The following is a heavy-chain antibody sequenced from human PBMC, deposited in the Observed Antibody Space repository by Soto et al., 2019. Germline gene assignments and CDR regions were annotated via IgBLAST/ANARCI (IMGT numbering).Heavy chain of an antibody. CDR2: IYSGGST. J-gene: IGHJ6*02. V-gene: IGHV3-66*01. Sequence: QLVESGGGLVQPGGSLRLSCEASGFTVSSNYMSWVRQAPGKGLECVSVIYSGGSTYYADSVRGRFTISRDNSKNTLYPQMKSLRAEDTAVYYCARDPPATRHGMDVWGQGTTVTVSS. CDR3: ARDPPATRHGMDV. CDR1: GFTVSSNY.